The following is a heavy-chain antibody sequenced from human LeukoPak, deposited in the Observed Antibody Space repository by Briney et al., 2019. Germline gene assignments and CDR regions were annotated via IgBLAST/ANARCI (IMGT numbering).Heavy chain of an antibody. J-gene: IGHJ4*02. CDR3: ASGDRNGWYFDC. CDR2: INWNGDST. V-gene: IGHV3-20*04. CDR1: GFTLDDHG. D-gene: IGHD6-19*01. Sequence: GGSLRLSCAASGFTLDDHGMSWVRQTPGKGLEWVSGINWNGDSTGYADSVKGRFTISRNNVKNSLFLQMNSLRAEDTGLYYCASGDRNGWYFDCWGQGTLATVSS.